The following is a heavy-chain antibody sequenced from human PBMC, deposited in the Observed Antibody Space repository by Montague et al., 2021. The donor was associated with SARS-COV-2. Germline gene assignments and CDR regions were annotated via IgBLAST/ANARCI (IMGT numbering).Heavy chain of an antibody. J-gene: IGHJ4*02. CDR2: IHSSGTT. V-gene: IGHV4-39*01. CDR3: ARRLGGSGWLDY. D-gene: IGHD6-25*01. Sequence: SETLSLTCTVAGGSISSGSYYWGWFRQPPWKGLEWIGNIHSSGTTYYKSRVTISVDTSKNQFSLKMTSVTAADTAVYYCARRLGGSGWLDYWGQGTLVTVSS. CDR1: GGSISSGSYY.